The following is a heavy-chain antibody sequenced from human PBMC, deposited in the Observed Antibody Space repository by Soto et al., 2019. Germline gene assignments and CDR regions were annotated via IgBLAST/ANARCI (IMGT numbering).Heavy chain of an antibody. D-gene: IGHD1-1*01. V-gene: IGHV4-59*01. CDR3: ASSHTGTPTPFDY. CDR1: GGSISIYY. Sequence: PSETLSLTCTVSGGSISIYYWSWIRQPPGKGLEWIGYIYYSGSTNYNPSPKSRVTISVDTSKNQFSLKLSSVTAADTAVYYCASSHTGTPTPFDYWGQGTLVTVSS. CDR2: IYYSGST. J-gene: IGHJ4*02.